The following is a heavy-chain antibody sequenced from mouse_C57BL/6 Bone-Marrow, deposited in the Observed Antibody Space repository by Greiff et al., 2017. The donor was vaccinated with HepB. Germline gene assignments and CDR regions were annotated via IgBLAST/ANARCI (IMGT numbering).Heavy chain of an antibody. Sequence: EVKLMESGAELVRPGASVKLSCTASGFNIKDDYMHWVKQRPEQGLEWIGWIDPENGDTEYASKFQGKATITADTSSNTAYLQLSSLTSEDTAVYYCTTKRIDSSGPPWFAYWGQGTLVTVSA. D-gene: IGHD3-2*02. J-gene: IGHJ3*01. CDR1: GFNIKDDY. V-gene: IGHV14-4*01. CDR3: TTKRIDSSGPPWFAY. CDR2: IDPENGDT.